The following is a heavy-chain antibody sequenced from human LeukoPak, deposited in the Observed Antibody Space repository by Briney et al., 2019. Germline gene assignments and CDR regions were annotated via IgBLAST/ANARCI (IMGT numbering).Heavy chain of an antibody. D-gene: IGHD2-15*01. CDR1: GYTFTSYA. V-gene: IGHV1-3*01. CDR2: INAGNGNT. J-gene: IGHJ5*02. CDR3: ARVQHCSGGSCYLNWFDP. Sequence: GASVKVSCTASGYTFTSYAMHWVRQAPGQRLEWMGWINAGNGNTKYSQKFQGRVTITRDTSASTAYMELSSLRSEDTAVYYCARVQHCSGGSCYLNWFDPWGQGTLVTVSS.